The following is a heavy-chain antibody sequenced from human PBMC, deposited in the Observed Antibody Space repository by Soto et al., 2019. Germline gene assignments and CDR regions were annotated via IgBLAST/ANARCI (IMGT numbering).Heavy chain of an antibody. Sequence: PSETLSLTCTVSGGSISSYYWSWIRQSPGKGLEWIGYVYHSGSTYSNPSLKSRVIISVDTSKNQFSLSLTSVTAADTAVYYCAREYTYGSNFFDCWGQGALVT. J-gene: IGHJ4*02. D-gene: IGHD5-18*01. CDR1: GGSISSYY. V-gene: IGHV4-59*12. CDR2: VYHSGST. CDR3: AREYTYGSNFFDC.